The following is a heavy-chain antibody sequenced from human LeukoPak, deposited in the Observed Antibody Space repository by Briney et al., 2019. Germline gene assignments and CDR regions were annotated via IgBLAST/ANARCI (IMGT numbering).Heavy chain of an antibody. J-gene: IGHJ1*01. D-gene: IGHD4-23*01. V-gene: IGHV4-34*01. CDR3: ARYLDYGGNSRVFQH. CDR2: INHGGST. CDR1: GGSLSAYY. Sequence: SETLSLTCAVYGGSLSAYYWTWIRQPPGKGREWIGEINHGGSTNYNPSLKSRVTISVDTSKNQFSLKLSSVTAADTAVYYCARYLDYGGNSRVFQHWGQGTLVTVSS.